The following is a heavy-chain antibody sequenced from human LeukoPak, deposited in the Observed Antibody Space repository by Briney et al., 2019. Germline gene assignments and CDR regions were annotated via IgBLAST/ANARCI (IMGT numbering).Heavy chain of an antibody. D-gene: IGHD3-16*01. J-gene: IGHJ3*02. V-gene: IGHV3-23*01. Sequence: PSETLSLTCAVYGGSFSGYYWSWVRQAPGKGLEWVSAISGSGGSTYYADSVKGRFTISRDNSKNTLYLQMNSLRAEDTAVYYCAKCARNSYYDYVWGSHIGAGGAFDIWGQGTMVTVSS. CDR2: ISGSGGST. CDR1: GGSFSGYY. CDR3: AKCARNSYYDYVWGSHIGAGGAFDI.